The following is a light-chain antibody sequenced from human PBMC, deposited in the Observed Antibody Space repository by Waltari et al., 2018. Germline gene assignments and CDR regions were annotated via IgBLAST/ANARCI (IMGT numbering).Light chain of an antibody. CDR1: QSVRRT. Sequence: LVMTQSPATLSLSPGESATLSCRPSQSVRRTFACFQQKPGQPPRLLIYGTSTRATGIPARFTGSGSGTEFSLTISSLQPEDFATYYCQQYDYWPWTFGQGTRVETK. CDR2: GTS. J-gene: IGKJ1*01. V-gene: IGKV3D-15*01. CDR3: QQYDYWPWT.